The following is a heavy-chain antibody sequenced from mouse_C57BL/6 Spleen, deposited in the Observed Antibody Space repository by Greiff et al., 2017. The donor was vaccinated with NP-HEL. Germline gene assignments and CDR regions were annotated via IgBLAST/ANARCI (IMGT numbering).Heavy chain of an antibody. CDR3: AFYYSNYGFDY. CDR1: GYTFTSYW. V-gene: IGHV1-52*01. Sequence: QVQLQQPGAELVRPGSSVKLSCKASGYTFTSYWMHWVKQRPIQGLEWIGNIDPSDSETHYNQKFKDKATLTVDKSSSTAYMQLSSLTSEDSAVYYCAFYYSNYGFDYWGQCTTLTVSS. CDR2: IDPSDSET. D-gene: IGHD2-5*01. J-gene: IGHJ2*01.